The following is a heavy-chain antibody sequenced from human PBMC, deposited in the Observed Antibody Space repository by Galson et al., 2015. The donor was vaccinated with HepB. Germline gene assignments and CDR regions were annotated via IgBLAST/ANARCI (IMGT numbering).Heavy chain of an antibody. J-gene: IGHJ4*02. D-gene: IGHD6-13*01. CDR2: ISYDGSNK. CDR3: AREPSRAPWYSSSWYLDY. V-gene: IGHV3-30*04. CDR1: GFTFSSYA. Sequence: SLRLSCAASGFTFSSYAMHWVRQAPGKGLEWVAVISYDGSNKYYADSVKGRFTISRDNSKNTLYLQMNSLRAEDTAVYYCAREPSRAPWYSSSWYLDYWGQGTLVTVSS.